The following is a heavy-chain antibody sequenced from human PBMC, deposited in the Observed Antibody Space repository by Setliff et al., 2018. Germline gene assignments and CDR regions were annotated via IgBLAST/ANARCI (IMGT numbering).Heavy chain of an antibody. CDR2: SNHGGST. Sequence: PSETLSLTCSVYGESFSNNYWSWIRQTPGKGLEWIGESNHGGSTSYHPSLKSRVTISVDTSKNQFSLNLNSETAADTAVYFFRLAHCNTTSCEEALDYWSQGTLVTVSS. D-gene: IGHD2-2*01. CDR3: RLAHCNTTSCEEALDY. V-gene: IGHV4-34*01. CDR1: GESFSNNY. J-gene: IGHJ4*02.